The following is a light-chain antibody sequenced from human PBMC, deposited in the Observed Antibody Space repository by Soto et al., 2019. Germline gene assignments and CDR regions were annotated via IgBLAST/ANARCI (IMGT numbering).Light chain of an antibody. V-gene: IGLV3-10*01. CDR1: ALPKKY. Sequence: SYELTQPPSVSVSPGQTARITCSGDALPKKYAYWYQQKSGQAPVLVIYEDSKRPSGIPERVSGSSSGTMATLAISGAQVEDEADYYCYSTDSSGDHRVFGGGTQLTVL. CDR3: YSTDSSGDHRV. J-gene: IGLJ2*01. CDR2: EDS.